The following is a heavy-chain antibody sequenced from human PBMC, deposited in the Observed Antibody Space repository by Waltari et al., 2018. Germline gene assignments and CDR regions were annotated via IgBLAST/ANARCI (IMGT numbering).Heavy chain of an antibody. CDR2: VYNTGIT. Sequence: QVQLRESGPGLVKPSETLSLTCTVPGASVSSYYWSWIRQSPGKGLEWVGYVYNTGITSYNPSLKSRVTISIDRSKNQFFLELTSVTAADTAVYYCAREIPSGSYPHFDYWGPGTLVTVSS. CDR3: AREIPSGSYPHFDY. CDR1: GASVSSYY. D-gene: IGHD1-26*01. V-gene: IGHV4-59*02. J-gene: IGHJ4*02.